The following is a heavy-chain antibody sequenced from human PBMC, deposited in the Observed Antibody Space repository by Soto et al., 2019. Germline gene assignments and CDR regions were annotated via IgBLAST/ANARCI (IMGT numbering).Heavy chain of an antibody. V-gene: IGHV4-39*01. CDR3: ARSKSGKTYDSSGYVDY. CDR2: IYYSGST. D-gene: IGHD3-22*01. J-gene: IGHJ4*02. CDR1: GGSISSSSYY. Sequence: SETLSLTCTVSGGSISSSSYYWGWIRQPPGKGLEWIGSIYYSGSTYYNPSLKSRVTISVDTSKNQFSLKLSSVTAAETAVYYCARSKSGKTYDSSGYVDYWGQGTLVTVSS.